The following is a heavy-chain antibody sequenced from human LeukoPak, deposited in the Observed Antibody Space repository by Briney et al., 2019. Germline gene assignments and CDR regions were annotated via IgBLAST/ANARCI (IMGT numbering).Heavy chain of an antibody. CDR2: ISAYNGNT. D-gene: IGHD6-13*01. Sequence: VASVKVSCKASGYTFTSYGISWVRQAPGQGLEWMGWISAYNGNTNYAQKLQGRVTMTTDTSTSTAYMELRSLRSDDTAVYYCARDLRIAAAGTSSGYWGQGTLVTVSS. V-gene: IGHV1-18*01. CDR3: ARDLRIAAAGTSSGY. CDR1: GYTFTSYG. J-gene: IGHJ4*02.